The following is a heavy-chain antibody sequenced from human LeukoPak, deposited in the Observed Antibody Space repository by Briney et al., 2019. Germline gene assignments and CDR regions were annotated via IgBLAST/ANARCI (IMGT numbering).Heavy chain of an antibody. CDR1: GFTFSSYA. D-gene: IGHD3-3*01. V-gene: IGHV3-30*04. CDR3: ARGDYDFWSGYYPL. Sequence: HPGGSLRLSCAASGFTFSSYAMHWVRQAPGKGLEWVAVISYDGSNKYYADSVKGRFTISRDNSKNTLYPQMNSLRAEDSAVYYCARGDYDFWSGYYPLWGQGTLVTVSS. J-gene: IGHJ4*02. CDR2: ISYDGSNK.